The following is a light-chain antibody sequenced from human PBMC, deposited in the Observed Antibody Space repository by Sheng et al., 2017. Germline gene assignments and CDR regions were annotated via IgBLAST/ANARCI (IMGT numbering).Light chain of an antibody. Sequence: EIVLTQSPGTLSLSPGERATLSCRASQSVARTYLAWYQHKPGQAPRLLLYGASTRATGVPDRFSGSGSGTDFTLTINRLEPEDFAVYYCQQYADSLVTFGQGTRLES. CDR2: GAS. V-gene: IGKV3-20*01. J-gene: IGKJ5*01. CDR3: QQYADSLVT. CDR1: QSVARTY.